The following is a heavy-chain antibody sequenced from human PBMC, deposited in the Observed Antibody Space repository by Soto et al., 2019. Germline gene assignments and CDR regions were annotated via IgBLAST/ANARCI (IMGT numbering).Heavy chain of an antibody. J-gene: IGHJ4*02. CDR2: INAGNGNT. CDR1: GYTFTSYA. CDR3: ASYAYCGGDCYSTFDY. D-gene: IGHD2-21*02. Sequence: ASVKVSCKASGYTFTSYAMHWVRQAPGQRLEWMGWINAGNGNTKYSQKFQGRVTITRDTSASTAYMELSSLRSEDTAVYYCASYAYCGGDCYSTFDYWGQGTLVTVSS. V-gene: IGHV1-3*01.